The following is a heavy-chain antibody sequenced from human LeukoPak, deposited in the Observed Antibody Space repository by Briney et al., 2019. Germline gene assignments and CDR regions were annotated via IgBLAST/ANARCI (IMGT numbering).Heavy chain of an antibody. V-gene: IGHV3-48*04. Sequence: GGSLRLSWAPSGFTFSSYSMNWVGQAQGKGLEGVSYISSSGSTIYYADSVKGRFTISRDNAKNSLYLQMNSLRAEDTAVYYCAELGITMIGGVWGKGTTVTISS. CDR2: ISSSGSTI. CDR3: AELGITMIGGV. CDR1: GFTFSSYS. J-gene: IGHJ6*04. D-gene: IGHD3-10*02.